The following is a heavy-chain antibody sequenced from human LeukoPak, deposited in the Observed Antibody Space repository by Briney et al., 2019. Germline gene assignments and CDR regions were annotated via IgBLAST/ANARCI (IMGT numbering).Heavy chain of an antibody. CDR3: ARESIFGVVTTYNWFDP. D-gene: IGHD3-3*01. CDR1: GGTFSSYA. Sequence: SVKVSCTASGGTFSSYAISWVRQAPGQGLEWMGRIIPIFGTANYAQKFQGRVTITTDESTSTAYMELSSLRSEDTAVYYCARESIFGVVTTYNWFDPWGQGTLVTVSS. V-gene: IGHV1-69*05. J-gene: IGHJ5*02. CDR2: IIPIFGTA.